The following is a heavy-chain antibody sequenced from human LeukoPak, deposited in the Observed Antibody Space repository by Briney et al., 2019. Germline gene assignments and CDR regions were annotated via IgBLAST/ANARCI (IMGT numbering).Heavy chain of an antibody. CDR3: ARGYSYGSGDYYYYYMDV. Sequence: PSETLSLTCTVSGGSISSYYWSWIRQPAGKGLEWIGRIYTSGSTNYNPSLKSRVTMSVDTSKNQFSLKLSSVTAADTAVYYCARGYSYGSGDYYYYYMDVWGKGTTVTVSS. V-gene: IGHV4-4*07. CDR1: GGSISSYY. D-gene: IGHD5-18*01. CDR2: IYTSGST. J-gene: IGHJ6*03.